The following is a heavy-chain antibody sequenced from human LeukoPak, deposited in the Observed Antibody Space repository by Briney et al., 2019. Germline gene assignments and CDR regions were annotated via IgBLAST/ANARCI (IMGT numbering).Heavy chain of an antibody. Sequence: ASVKVSCKASGYTFTSYYMHWVRQAPGQGLEWMGIINPSGGSTSYAQKFQGRVTMTRDTSTSTVYMELSSLRSDDTAVYYCARAAARNIFDPWGQGTLVTVSS. CDR1: GYTFTSYY. CDR3: ARAAARNIFDP. CDR2: INPSGGST. V-gene: IGHV1-46*01. J-gene: IGHJ5*02. D-gene: IGHD6-13*01.